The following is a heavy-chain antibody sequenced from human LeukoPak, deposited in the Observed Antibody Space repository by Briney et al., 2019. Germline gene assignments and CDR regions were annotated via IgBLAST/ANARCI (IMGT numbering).Heavy chain of an antibody. J-gene: IGHJ4*02. V-gene: IGHV3-21*01. Sequence: GGSLRLSCAASEFTFSNYAVHWVRQAPGKGLEWVSSISSSSSYIYYADSVKGRFTISRDNAKNSLYLQMNSLRAEDTAVYYCAREGPRGNSQFDYWGQGTLVTVSS. CDR2: ISSSSSYI. D-gene: IGHD2/OR15-2a*01. CDR3: AREGPRGNSQFDY. CDR1: EFTFSNYA.